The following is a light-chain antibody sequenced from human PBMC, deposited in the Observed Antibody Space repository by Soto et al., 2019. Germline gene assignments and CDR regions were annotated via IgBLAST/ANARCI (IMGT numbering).Light chain of an antibody. CDR2: DVN. CDR3: SSYGGRNNLI. Sequence: QSVLTQPPSASGSPGQSVTISCTGTSSDVGGYNYVYWYQHQPGKAPKLMIYDVNKRPSVVPDRFSGSKSGSTASLTVSGLQAEDEADYYCSSYGGRNNLIFGGGTTLTVL. J-gene: IGLJ2*01. CDR1: SSDVGGYNY. V-gene: IGLV2-8*01.